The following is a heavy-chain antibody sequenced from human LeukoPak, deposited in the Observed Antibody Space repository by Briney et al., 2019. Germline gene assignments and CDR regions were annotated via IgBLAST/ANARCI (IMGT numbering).Heavy chain of an antibody. CDR1: GTTVSIDY. Sequence: PSETLSLTCTVSGTTVSIDYWTWIRQPPGKGLEWVGSIHHSGSSKYNSSLNNRVTISLDKSKNQFSLSPTSVTVADTAVYYCARENGDYALDYWGQGTLVTVSS. CDR3: ARENGDYALDY. V-gene: IGHV4-59*02. J-gene: IGHJ4*02. CDR2: IHHSGSS. D-gene: IGHD4-17*01.